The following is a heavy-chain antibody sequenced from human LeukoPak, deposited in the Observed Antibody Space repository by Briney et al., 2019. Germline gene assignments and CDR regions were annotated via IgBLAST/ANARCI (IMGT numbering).Heavy chain of an antibody. D-gene: IGHD3-22*01. J-gene: IGHJ4*02. CDR2: ISGSGGST. CDR1: GFTFSSYA. V-gene: IGHV3-23*01. CDR3: AKSSSGYSQLGY. Sequence: GGSLRLSCAASGFTFSSYAMSWFHQAPGKGLEWVSAISGSGGSTYYADSVKGRFTISRDNSKNTLYLQMNSLRAEDTAVYYCAKSSSGYSQLGYWGQGTLVTVSS.